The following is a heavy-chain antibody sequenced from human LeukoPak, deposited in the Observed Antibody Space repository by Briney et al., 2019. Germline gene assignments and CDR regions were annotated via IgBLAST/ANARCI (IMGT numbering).Heavy chain of an antibody. Sequence: GGSLRLSCAASGFTFSSYAMSWVRQAPGKGLEWVSAISGSGGSTYYADSVKGRFTISRDNSKNTLYLQMNSLRAEDTAIYYCAKDRSWNNILTGYYIYDYDYWGQGTLVTVSS. CDR3: AKDRSWNNILTGYYIYDYDY. V-gene: IGHV3-23*01. J-gene: IGHJ4*02. D-gene: IGHD3-9*01. CDR2: ISGSGGST. CDR1: GFTFSSYA.